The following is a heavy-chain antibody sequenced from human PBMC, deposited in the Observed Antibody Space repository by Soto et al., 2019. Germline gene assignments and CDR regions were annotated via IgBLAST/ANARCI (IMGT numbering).Heavy chain of an antibody. CDR2: VFYSGST. D-gene: IGHD3-10*01. V-gene: IGHV4-59*11. Sequence: XGTLSLTFTFSGAAIDSHYWSWIRQPPGKGLEWIGQVFYSGSTNYNPSLKSRVTISINTSTKQFSLKLTSVSAADTAVYYCARPFMVPVDYFEYWGQGTLVTVSS. J-gene: IGHJ4*02. CDR1: GAAIDSHY. CDR3: ARPFMVPVDYFEY.